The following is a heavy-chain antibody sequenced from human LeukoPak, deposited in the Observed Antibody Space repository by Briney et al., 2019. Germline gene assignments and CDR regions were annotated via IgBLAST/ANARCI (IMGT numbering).Heavy chain of an antibody. Sequence: SETLSLTCTVSGGSISSSGYYWSWIRQPPGKGLEWIGEINHSGSTNYNPSLKSRVTISVDTSKNQFSLKLSSVTAVDTAVYYCARAVYAILWYYYMDVWGKGTTVTVSS. CDR1: GGSISSSGYY. CDR2: INHSGST. V-gene: IGHV4-39*07. CDR3: ARAVYAILWYYYMDV. J-gene: IGHJ6*03. D-gene: IGHD2-8*01.